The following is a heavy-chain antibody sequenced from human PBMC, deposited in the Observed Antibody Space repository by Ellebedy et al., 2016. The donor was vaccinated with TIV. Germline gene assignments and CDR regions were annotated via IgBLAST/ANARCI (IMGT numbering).Heavy chain of an antibody. Sequence: AASVKVSCKASGYTFTDYRLDWVRQAPGLGLEWMGWISPNGGGTHSAQKFQGRVSMTGDTSISTAYLELSRLTSDDTAVYYCARDYWGSYEYWGQGTLVTVSS. CDR1: GYTFTDYR. CDR3: ARDYWGSYEY. J-gene: IGHJ4*02. V-gene: IGHV1-2*02. CDR2: ISPNGGGT. D-gene: IGHD1-26*01.